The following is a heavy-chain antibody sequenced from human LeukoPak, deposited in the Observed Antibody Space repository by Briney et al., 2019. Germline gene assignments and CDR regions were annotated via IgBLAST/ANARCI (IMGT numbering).Heavy chain of an antibody. Sequence: GGSLRLSCAASGFTVSNYWMHWVRQAPGKGLVWVSRISPDGNTPRYADSVKGRFTISRDDAKNTLYLQVHSLRVEDTAVYYCTKEFYGDYLWGQGTLVTVSS. CDR3: TKEFYGDYL. V-gene: IGHV3-74*01. D-gene: IGHD4-17*01. CDR2: ISPDGNTP. J-gene: IGHJ4*02. CDR1: GFTVSNYW.